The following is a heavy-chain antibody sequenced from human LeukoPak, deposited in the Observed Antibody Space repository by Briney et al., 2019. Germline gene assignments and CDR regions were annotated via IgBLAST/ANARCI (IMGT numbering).Heavy chain of an antibody. Sequence: ASVKVSCKASGYSYTDKYMHWVRQAPGQGLEWMGWINPNSGGTNYAQKFQGRVTMTTDTSMSTAYMELSRLTSDDTAVYYCASESSGRLSDAFDIWGQGTMVTVSS. V-gene: IGHV1-2*02. D-gene: IGHD6-19*01. J-gene: IGHJ3*02. CDR1: GYSYTDKY. CDR3: ASESSGRLSDAFDI. CDR2: INPNSGGT.